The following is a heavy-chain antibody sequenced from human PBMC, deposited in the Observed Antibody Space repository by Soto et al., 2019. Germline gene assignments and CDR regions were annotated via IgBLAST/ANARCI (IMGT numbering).Heavy chain of an antibody. CDR3: ERGRYALGV. V-gene: IGHV3-48*03. Sequence: GGSLRLSCAASGFNVGDYEMNWVRQAPGKGLEWISMITSGGTVFYYADSVRGRFAISRDDTENSLHLQMNSLRVEDTAMYYCERGRYALGVWGQGTTFTVSS. CDR2: ITSGGTVF. D-gene: IGHD3-9*01. CDR1: GFNVGDYE. J-gene: IGHJ6*02.